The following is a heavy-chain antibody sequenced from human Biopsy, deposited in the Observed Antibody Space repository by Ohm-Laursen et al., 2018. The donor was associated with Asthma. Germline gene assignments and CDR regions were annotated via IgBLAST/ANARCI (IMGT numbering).Heavy chain of an antibody. J-gene: IGHJ6*02. Sequence: SETLSLTCSLSSGSGGYMRSGNYYWGWIRQPPGKGLEWIGSIYYSGTTYYNPSLESRVTVSAHTSKNQFSLKLTSATAADTAVYYCVRGSSSWHHGPFHYYYGLDVWGQGTTATVSS. CDR3: VRGSSSWHHGPFHYYYGLDV. CDR2: IYYSGTT. V-gene: IGHV4-39*01. D-gene: IGHD6-13*01. CDR1: SGSGGYMRSGNYY.